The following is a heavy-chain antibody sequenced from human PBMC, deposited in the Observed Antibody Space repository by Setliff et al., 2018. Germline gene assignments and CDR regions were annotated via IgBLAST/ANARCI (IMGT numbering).Heavy chain of an antibody. D-gene: IGHD2-15*01. Sequence: SETLSLTCTVSGDSISSSNYYWGWIRQPPGKGLEWIAAIKYSGSTSFNPSLKSRVTISVDKSKSQFSLKLSSVTAVDTAVYYCARQGTYCDGGGGSCFPPDYWGQGTLVTVSS. CDR1: GDSISSSNYY. CDR2: IKYSGST. CDR3: ARQGTYCDGGGGSCFPPDY. V-gene: IGHV4-39*01. J-gene: IGHJ4*02.